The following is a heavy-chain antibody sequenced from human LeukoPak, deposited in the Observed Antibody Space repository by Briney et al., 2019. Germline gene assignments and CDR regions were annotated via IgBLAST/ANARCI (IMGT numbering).Heavy chain of an antibody. V-gene: IGHV4-30-2*05. J-gene: IGHJ4*02. CDR3: ARVPYDSSGAFDY. CDR2: IYYSGST. D-gene: IGHD3-22*01. Sequence: PSETLSLTCAVSGGSIGSGGYSWSWIRQPPGKGLEWIGYIYYSGSTYYNPSLKSRVTISVDTSKNQFSLKLSSVTAADTAVYYCARVPYDSSGAFDYWGQGTLVTVSS. CDR1: GGSIGSGGYS.